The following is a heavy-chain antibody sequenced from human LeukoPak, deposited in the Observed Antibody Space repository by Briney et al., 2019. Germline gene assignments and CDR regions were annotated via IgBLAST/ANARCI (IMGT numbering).Heavy chain of an antibody. D-gene: IGHD3-10*01. V-gene: IGHV1-46*01. Sequence: ASVKVSCKSSGNTLSNNYMHWVRQAPGQGLEWMGVINLSSGTTIFAQNFQGRVTMTRDTSTGTVFMELSSLRPDDTAVYYCARDLPTGYGSKAYWGQGTLVTVSS. CDR1: GNTLSNNY. CDR3: ARDLPTGYGSKAY. CDR2: INLSSGTT. J-gene: IGHJ4*02.